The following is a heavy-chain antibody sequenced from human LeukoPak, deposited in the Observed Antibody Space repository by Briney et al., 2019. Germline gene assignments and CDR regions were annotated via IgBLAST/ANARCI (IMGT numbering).Heavy chain of an antibody. CDR3: ARDRYYYDSSGYYFLPYDAFDI. Sequence: SETLSLTCAVYGGSFSGYYWSWIRQPPGKGLEWIGEINHSGSTNYNPSLKSRVTISVDTSKNQFSLKLSSVTAEDTAVYYCARDRYYYDSSGYYFLPYDAFDIWGQGTMVTVSS. CDR1: GGSFSGYY. CDR2: INHSGST. D-gene: IGHD3-22*01. J-gene: IGHJ3*02. V-gene: IGHV4-34*01.